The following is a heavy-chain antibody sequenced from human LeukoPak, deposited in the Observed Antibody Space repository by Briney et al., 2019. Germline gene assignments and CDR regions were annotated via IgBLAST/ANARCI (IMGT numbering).Heavy chain of an antibody. D-gene: IGHD3-22*01. CDR2: ISGSDGST. J-gene: IGHJ4*02. CDR1: GFTFSSYA. CDR3: ARDPITMIVGTNY. V-gene: IGHV3-23*01. Sequence: GGSLRLSCAASGFTFSSYAMGWVRQAPGKGLEWVSAISGSDGSTYYADSVKGRFTISRDNSKNTLYLQMNSLRAEDTAVYYCARDPITMIVGTNYWGQGTLVTVSS.